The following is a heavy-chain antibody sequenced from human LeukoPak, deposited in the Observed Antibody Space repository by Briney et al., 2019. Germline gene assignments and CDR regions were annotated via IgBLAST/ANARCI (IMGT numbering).Heavy chain of an antibody. CDR2: VYWDDDK. J-gene: IGHJ3*02. D-gene: IGHD5-12*01. CDR3: SPLGYSNFFGNTFHI. Sequence: SGPTLLKPTQTLTLTCTFSGFSLSTRGVGVGWIRQPPGKALEWLALVYWDDDKRYSPSLKSRLTITKDTSKNQVVLSITNMDPLDTATYFFSPLGYSNFFGNTFHIWGQGTMVTVSS. V-gene: IGHV2-5*02. CDR1: GFSLSTRGVG.